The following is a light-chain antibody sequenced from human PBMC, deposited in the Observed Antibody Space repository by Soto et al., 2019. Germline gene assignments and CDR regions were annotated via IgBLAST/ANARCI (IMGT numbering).Light chain of an antibody. V-gene: IGLV2-8*01. CDR3: SSHAGINNVV. J-gene: IGLJ3*02. CDR1: SSDVGGYNY. CDR2: EVT. Sequence: QSALTQPPSASGSPGQSVTISCTGTSSDVGGYNYVSWYQQHPAKAPKLMIYEVTKRPSGVPDRFSGSKSGNTASLTVSGLQAEDEADYYCSSHAGINNVVFDGGTKLTVL.